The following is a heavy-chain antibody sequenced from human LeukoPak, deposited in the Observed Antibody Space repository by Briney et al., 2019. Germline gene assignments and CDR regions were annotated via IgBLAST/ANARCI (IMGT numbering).Heavy chain of an antibody. J-gene: IGHJ6*03. CDR1: GDSVTTTNFY. CDR2: LYYGVNT. D-gene: IGHD6-13*01. Sequence: PSETLSLTCTVSGDSVTTTNFYWGWIRQAPGKGLEWIGNLYYGVNTYYKPSLKSRVTISVDTSLTQFSLILTSVTAADTGVYYCARLRVQQLASSYYMDVWGKGTTVTVSS. CDR3: ARLRVQQLASSYYMDV. V-gene: IGHV4-39*01.